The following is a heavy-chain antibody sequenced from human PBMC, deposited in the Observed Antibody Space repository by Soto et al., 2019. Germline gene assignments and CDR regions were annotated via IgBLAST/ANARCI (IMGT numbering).Heavy chain of an antibody. CDR2: INPNSGDT. V-gene: IGHV1-2*02. J-gene: IGHJ6*02. CDR3: ARSHSAYHYHAMDA. CDR1: RYIFTGYY. Sequence: ASVKVSCKTSRYIFTGYYMHWVRQAPGQGLEWMGWINPNSGDTNHAQRFKGRVSMTSDTSINTAYLELSRLRPGDTAVFFCARSHSAYHYHAMDAWGQGTTVTVSS.